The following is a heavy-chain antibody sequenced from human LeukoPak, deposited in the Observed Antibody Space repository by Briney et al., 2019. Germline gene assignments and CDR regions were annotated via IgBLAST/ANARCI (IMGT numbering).Heavy chain of an antibody. CDR3: ARENDYGDLYDY. CDR2: MNPNSGNT. V-gene: IGHV1-8*01. Sequence: ASVKVSCKASGYTFTSYDINWVRQAPGQGLEWMGWMNPNSGNTGYAQKFQGRVTMTRNTSISTAYMELSSLRSEDTAVYYCARENDYGDLYDYWGQGTLVTVSS. CDR1: GYTFTSYD. J-gene: IGHJ4*02. D-gene: IGHD4-17*01.